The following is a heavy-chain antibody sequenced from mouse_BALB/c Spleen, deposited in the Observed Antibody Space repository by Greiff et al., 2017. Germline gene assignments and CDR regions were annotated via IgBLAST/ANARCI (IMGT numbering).Heavy chain of an antibody. Sequence: EVQLVESGPELVKPGASVKISCKASGYTFTDYNMHWVKQSHGKSLEWIGYIYPYNGGTGYNQKFKSKATLTVDNSSSTAYMELRSLTSEDSAVYYCARRGFYYGSSQAWFAYWGQGTLVTVSA. V-gene: IGHV1S29*02. CDR3: ARRGFYYGSSQAWFAY. CDR1: GYTFTDYN. D-gene: IGHD1-1*01. J-gene: IGHJ3*01. CDR2: IYPYNGGT.